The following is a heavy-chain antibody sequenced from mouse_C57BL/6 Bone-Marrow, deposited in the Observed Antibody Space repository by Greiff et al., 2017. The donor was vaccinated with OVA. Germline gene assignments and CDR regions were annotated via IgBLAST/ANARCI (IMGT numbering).Heavy chain of an antibody. D-gene: IGHD2-4*01. J-gene: IGHJ4*01. CDR2: INPYNGGT. CDR1: GYTFTDYY. Sequence: EVQLQQSGPVLVKPGASVKMSCKASGYTFTDYYMNWVKQSHGKSLEWIGVINPYNGGTSYNQKFKGKATLTVDKSSSTAYMELNSLTSEDSAVYYCARGSYDYDPSYYAMDYWGQGTSVTVSS. V-gene: IGHV1-19*01. CDR3: ARGSYDYDPSYYAMDY.